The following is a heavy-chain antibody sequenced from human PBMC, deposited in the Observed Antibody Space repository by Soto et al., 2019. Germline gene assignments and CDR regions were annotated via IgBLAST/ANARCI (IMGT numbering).Heavy chain of an antibody. D-gene: IGHD2-15*01. CDR2: ISAYNGNT. CDR3: AREMTKVVVAARWFDP. J-gene: IGHJ5*02. Sequence: ASVKVSCKASGYTFTSYGISWVRQAPGQGLEWMGWISAYNGNTNYAQKLQGRVTMTTDTSTSTAYMELRSLRSDDTAVYYCAREMTKVVVAARWFDPWGQGTLVTVSS. CDR1: GYTFTSYG. V-gene: IGHV1-18*01.